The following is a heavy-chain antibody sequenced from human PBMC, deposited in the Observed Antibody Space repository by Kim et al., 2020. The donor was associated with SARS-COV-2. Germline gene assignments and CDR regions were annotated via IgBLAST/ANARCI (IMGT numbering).Heavy chain of an antibody. CDR3: ARHLDCSSTSCYHYWFDP. CDR1: GGSISSSNYY. CDR2: IYYSGNT. J-gene: IGHJ5*02. D-gene: IGHD2-2*01. V-gene: IGHV4-39*01. Sequence: SETLSLTCTVSGGSISSSNYYWGWIRQPPGKGLEWIGSIYYSGNTYYNPSLKSRVTISVDTSKNQFSLKLSSVTAADTAVYSCARHLDCSSTSCYHYWFDPWGQGTLVTVSS.